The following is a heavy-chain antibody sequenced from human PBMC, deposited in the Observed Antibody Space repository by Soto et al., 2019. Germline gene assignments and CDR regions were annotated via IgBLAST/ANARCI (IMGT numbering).Heavy chain of an antibody. CDR3: ARGQNLGDSKKCYLHDSYYGMDV. V-gene: IGHV1-18*01. D-gene: IGHD3-16*01. CDR2: ISAYNDNT. CDR1: GYTLTSYG. Sequence: ASVKVSCKASGYTLTSYGISWVRQAPGQGLEWMGWISAYNDNTNYAQKLQGRVTMTTDTSTSTAYMELRSLRSDDTAVYYCARGQNLGDSKKCYLHDSYYGMDVWGKGTTVTVSS. J-gene: IGHJ6*04.